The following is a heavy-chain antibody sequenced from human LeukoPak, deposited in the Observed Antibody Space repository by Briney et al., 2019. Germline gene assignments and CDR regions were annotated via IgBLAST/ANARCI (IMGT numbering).Heavy chain of an antibody. V-gene: IGHV4-39*07. Sequence: ASETLSLTCTVSGGPISSSSYYWGWIRQPPGKGLEWIGSIYYSGSTYYNPSLKSRVTISVDTSKNQFSLKLSSVTAADTAVYYCARRSSSWSFYYFDYWGQGTLVTVSS. D-gene: IGHD6-13*01. J-gene: IGHJ4*02. CDR2: IYYSGST. CDR3: ARRSSSWSFYYFDY. CDR1: GGPISSSSYY.